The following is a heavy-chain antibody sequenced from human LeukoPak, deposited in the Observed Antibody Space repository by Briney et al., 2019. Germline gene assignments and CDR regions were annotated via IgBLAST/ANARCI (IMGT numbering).Heavy chain of an antibody. CDR2: TNPNSGGT. Sequence: ASVKVSCKASGYTFTGYYMHWVRQAPGQGLEWMGWTNPNSGGTNYAQKFQGRVTMTRDTSISTAYMELSRLRSDDTAVYYCTLDGGGNVAFDIWGQGTMVTVSS. CDR3: TLDGGGNVAFDI. J-gene: IGHJ3*02. D-gene: IGHD3-16*01. CDR1: GYTFTGYY. V-gene: IGHV1-2*02.